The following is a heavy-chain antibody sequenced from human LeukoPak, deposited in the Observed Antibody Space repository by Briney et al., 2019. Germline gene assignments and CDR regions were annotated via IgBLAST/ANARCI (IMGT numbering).Heavy chain of an antibody. V-gene: IGHV3-21*01. Sequence: GGSLRLSCAASGFTFSSYGMNWVRQAPGKGLEWVSSITSRSNYIYYADSVKGRFTISRDNAKNSLYLKMNSLRAEDTAVYYRARGRDYGSGSYFYFDYWGQGTLVTVSS. CDR3: ARGRDYGSGSYFYFDY. J-gene: IGHJ4*02. CDR2: ITSRSNYI. D-gene: IGHD3-10*01. CDR1: GFTFSSYG.